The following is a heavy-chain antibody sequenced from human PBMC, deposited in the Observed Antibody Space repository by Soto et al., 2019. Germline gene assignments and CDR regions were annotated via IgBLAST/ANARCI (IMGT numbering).Heavy chain of an antibody. CDR1: GYTFTSYA. Sequence: QVQLVQSGAEVKKPGASVKVSCKASGYTFTSYAMHWVRQAPGQRLEWMGWINAGNGNTKYSQKFQGRVTITRDTTASTAYMELSRLRSEDTAVYYCARGDSVLRYFDWFGDPFDYWGQGTLVTVSS. D-gene: IGHD3-9*01. V-gene: IGHV1-3*01. J-gene: IGHJ4*02. CDR3: ARGDSVLRYFDWFGDPFDY. CDR2: INAGNGNT.